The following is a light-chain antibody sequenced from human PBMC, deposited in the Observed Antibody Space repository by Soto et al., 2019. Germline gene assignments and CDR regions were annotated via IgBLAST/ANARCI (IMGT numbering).Light chain of an antibody. V-gene: IGKV3-11*01. J-gene: IGKJ4*01. CDR2: ETS. CDR1: QSVSNY. Sequence: EIVLTQSPATLSLSPGDRATLSCRASQSVSNYLAWYQQKPGQAPRLLIYETSTRASGIPARFSGSGSGTDFTLTISSLEPEDFAVYYCQQRSYWLSFGGGTKVEIK. CDR3: QQRSYWLS.